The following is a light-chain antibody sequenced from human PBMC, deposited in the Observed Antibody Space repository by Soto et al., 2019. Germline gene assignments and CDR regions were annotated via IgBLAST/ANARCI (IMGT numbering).Light chain of an antibody. V-gene: IGKV1-5*01. CDR1: QSISDW. CDR2: DAS. Sequence: DIQITQSPSTLSASVGDRATITCRASQSISDWLAWYLQTPGKAPKLLIYDASSLQSGVPSRFSGSGSGTEFTLTISGLQPDDFATYYCQQYNSYPWTFGQGTKVDIK. CDR3: QQYNSYPWT. J-gene: IGKJ1*01.